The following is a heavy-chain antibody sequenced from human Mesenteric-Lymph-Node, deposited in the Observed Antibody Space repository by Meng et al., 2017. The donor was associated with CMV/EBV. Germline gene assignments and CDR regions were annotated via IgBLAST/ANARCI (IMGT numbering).Heavy chain of an antibody. V-gene: IGHV3-23*01. J-gene: IGHJ4*02. CDR2: INGYGDST. D-gene: IGHD6-13*01. CDR3: AKDYPNHSRTWYYFDF. Sequence: GFTFSDYAMTWVRQAPGKGLEWVSTINGYGDSTYYTDSVKGRFTISRDNSKNTLYLQMNSLRAEDTAFYYCAKDYPNHSRTWYYFDFWGQATLVTVSS. CDR1: GFTFSDYA.